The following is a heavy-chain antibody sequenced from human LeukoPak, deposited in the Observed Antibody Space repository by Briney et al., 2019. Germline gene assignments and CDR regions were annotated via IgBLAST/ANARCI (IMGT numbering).Heavy chain of an antibody. V-gene: IGHV1-2*02. CDR2: ISPNSGGT. D-gene: IGHD6-13*01. CDR1: GYTFTGYY. Sequence: ASVKVSCKASGYTFTGYYMHWVRQAPGQGLEWMGWISPNSGGTNYAQKFQGRVTMTRDTSISTAYMGLSRLRSDDTAVYYCAREDLAAAGYDYWGQGTLVTVSS. CDR3: AREDLAAAGYDY. J-gene: IGHJ4*02.